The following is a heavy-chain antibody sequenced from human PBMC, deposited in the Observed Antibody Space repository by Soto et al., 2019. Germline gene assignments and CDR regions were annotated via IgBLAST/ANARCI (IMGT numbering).Heavy chain of an antibody. V-gene: IGHV4-59*08. CDR2: IYYSGST. CDR1: GVSISSYY. CDR3: ARHTYGRADFDS. D-gene: IGHD1-26*01. Sequence: SETLSLTCTVSGVSISSYYWSWIRQPPGKGLEWIGYIYYSGSTNYNPSIKSRVTISVDSSKNQFSLKLTSVSATDTALYYCARHTYGRADFDSWGQGALVTVSS. J-gene: IGHJ4*02.